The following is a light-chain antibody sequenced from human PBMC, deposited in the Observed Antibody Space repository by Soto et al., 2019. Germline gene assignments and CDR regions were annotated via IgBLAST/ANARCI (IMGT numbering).Light chain of an antibody. CDR2: EVS. Sequence: QSALTQPPSASGSPGPSVTISCTGTSSDVGGYNYVSWYQQHPGKAPKLMIYEVSKRPSGVPDRFSGSKSGNTASLTVSGLQAEDEADYYCTSFAGSSNVFGTGTKLTVL. CDR3: TSFAGSSNV. J-gene: IGLJ1*01. CDR1: SSDVGGYNY. V-gene: IGLV2-8*01.